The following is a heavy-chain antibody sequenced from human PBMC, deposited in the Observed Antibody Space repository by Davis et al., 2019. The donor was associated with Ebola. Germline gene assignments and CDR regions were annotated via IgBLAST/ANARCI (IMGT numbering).Heavy chain of an antibody. CDR3: ARMDTVTHGAFDI. Sequence: PSETLSLTCTVSGGSISSGGYYWSWIRQHPGKGLEWIGYIYYSGSTYYNPSLKSRVTISVDTSKNQFSLKLSSVTAADTAVYYCARMDTVTHGAFDIWGQGTMVTVSS. CDR2: IYYSGST. CDR1: GGSISSGGYY. V-gene: IGHV4-31*03. D-gene: IGHD4-17*01. J-gene: IGHJ3*02.